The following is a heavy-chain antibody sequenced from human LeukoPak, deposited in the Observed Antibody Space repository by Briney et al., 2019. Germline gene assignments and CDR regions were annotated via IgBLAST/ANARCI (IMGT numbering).Heavy chain of an antibody. D-gene: IGHD3-16*01. V-gene: IGHV3-53*01. CDR2: IYSGGST. CDR1: GFTVSSNH. CDR3: ARRFYYAMDV. J-gene: IGHJ6*02. Sequence: PGGSLRLSCAASGFTVSSNHMSWVRQAPGKGLEWVSVIYSGGSTDYADSVKGRFTISRDNLKNTLYLQMNSLRAEDTAVYYCARRFYYAMDVWGQGTTVTVSS.